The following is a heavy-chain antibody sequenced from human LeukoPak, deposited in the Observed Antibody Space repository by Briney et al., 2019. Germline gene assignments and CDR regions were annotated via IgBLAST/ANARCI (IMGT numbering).Heavy chain of an antibody. V-gene: IGHV3-48*01. CDR1: GFTFSNFN. Sequence: GGSLRLSCAASGFTFSNFNMNWVRQAPGKGLEWISYISGTSATIYYADSVKGRFTISRDNAKNSLYLQMYSLRVEDTAVYYCARDSSAGSSGFWGQGTLVTVSS. CDR2: ISGTSATI. CDR3: ARDSSAGSSGF. D-gene: IGHD6-25*01. J-gene: IGHJ4*02.